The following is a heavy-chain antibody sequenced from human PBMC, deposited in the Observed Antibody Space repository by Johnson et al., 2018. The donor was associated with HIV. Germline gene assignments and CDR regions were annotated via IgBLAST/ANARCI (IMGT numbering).Heavy chain of an antibody. V-gene: IGHV3-13*01. CDR3: AREPVAGPGRNAFDI. D-gene: IGHD6-19*01. CDR1: GFTFSSYD. Sequence: VQLVESGGGLVQPGGSLRLSCAASGFTFSSYDMHWVRQATGKGLEWVSAIGTAGDTYYPGSVKGRFTISRENAKNSLYLQMNSLRAEDTALYFCAREPVAGPGRNAFDIWGQGTMVTVSS. J-gene: IGHJ3*02. CDR2: IGTAGDT.